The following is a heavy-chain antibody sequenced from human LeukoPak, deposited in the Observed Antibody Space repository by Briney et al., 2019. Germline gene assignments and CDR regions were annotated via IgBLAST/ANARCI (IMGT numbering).Heavy chain of an antibody. CDR1: GGSISSGGYY. V-gene: IGHV4-31*03. CDR3: ARHRTPNAKPPQIDP. J-gene: IGHJ5*01. Sequence: SETLSLTCTVSGGSISSGGYYWSWIRQHPGKGLEWIGYIYYSGSPYYNPSLKSRVTISVDTSKNQFSLKLSSVTAADTAVYYCARHRTPNAKPPQIDPWGQGTLVTVPS. CDR2: IYYSGSP. D-gene: IGHD1-14*01.